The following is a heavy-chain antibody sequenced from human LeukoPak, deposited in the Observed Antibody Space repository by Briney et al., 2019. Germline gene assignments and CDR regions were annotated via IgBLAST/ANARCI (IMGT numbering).Heavy chain of an antibody. CDR3: ARRAYCGGDGNCGYFDL. CDR1: GGSISRDY. V-gene: IGHV4-59*08. Sequence: SETLSLTCTVSGGSISRDYWSWIRQPPGKGLEWIGYIYYTGSTNYNPSLKSRVTISVDTSKNQFSLKLSSVTAADTAVYYCARRAYCGGDGNCGYFDLWGRGTLVTVSS. J-gene: IGHJ2*01. CDR2: IYYTGST. D-gene: IGHD2-21*01.